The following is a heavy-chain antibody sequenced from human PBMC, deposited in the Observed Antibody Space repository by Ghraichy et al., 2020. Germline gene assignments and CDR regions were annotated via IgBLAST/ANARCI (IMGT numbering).Heavy chain of an antibody. CDR1: GLTVSTNY. CDR3: ARDRVGDGALDI. D-gene: IGHD3-10*01. Sequence: GGSLRLSCAASGLTVSTNYMNWVRQAPGKGLEWVALIFGGGDTKYADSVTGRFTISRDDYKNTVSLQMNGLRVDDTAVYYCARDRVGDGALDIWGQGTVVTVSS. J-gene: IGHJ3*02. V-gene: IGHV3-53*01. CDR2: IFGGGDT.